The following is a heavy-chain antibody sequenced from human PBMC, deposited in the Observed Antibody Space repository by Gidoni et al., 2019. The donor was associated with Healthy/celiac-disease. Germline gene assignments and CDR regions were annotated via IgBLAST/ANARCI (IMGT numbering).Heavy chain of an antibody. CDR1: GFTFRSYW. CDR3: ARWQPAIDY. J-gene: IGHJ4*02. D-gene: IGHD2-2*01. CDR2: IQQDGSGK. V-gene: IGHV3-7*02. Sequence: EVQLLESGGGLVQPGGSLRLSCAASGFTFRSYWMWWVRQAPGKGLGWVANIQQDGSGKYYVDSEKGRFTISRDNAKNSLYLQMNSLRAEDTAVYYCARWQPAIDYWGQGTLVTVSS.